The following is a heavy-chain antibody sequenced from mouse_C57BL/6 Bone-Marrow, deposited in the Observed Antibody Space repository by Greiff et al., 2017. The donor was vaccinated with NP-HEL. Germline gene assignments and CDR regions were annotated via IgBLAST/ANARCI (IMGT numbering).Heavy chain of an antibody. CDR2: IWGVGST. CDR3: ASDLRLGGPFAY. Sequence: VHLVESGPGLVAPSQSLSITCTVSGFSLTSYGVDWVRQSPGKGLEWLGVIWGVGSTNYNSALKSRLSISKDNSKSQVFLKMNSLQTDDTAMYYCASDLRLGGPFAYWGQGTLVTVSA. V-gene: IGHV2-6*01. CDR1: GFSLTSYG. J-gene: IGHJ3*01. D-gene: IGHD2-4*01.